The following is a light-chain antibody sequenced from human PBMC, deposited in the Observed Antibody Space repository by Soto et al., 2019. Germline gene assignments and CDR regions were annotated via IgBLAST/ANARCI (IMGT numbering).Light chain of an antibody. Sequence: EIVMTQSPATRSVSPGERVTLSCRASQSIASDLAWYQQKPGQAPRLLISDASTRDSGIPARFSGSGSGTEFTLTINSLQSEDFAIYYCQQFYNWPRTFGQGTKVEIK. J-gene: IGKJ1*01. CDR2: DAS. V-gene: IGKV3-15*01. CDR1: QSIASD. CDR3: QQFYNWPRT.